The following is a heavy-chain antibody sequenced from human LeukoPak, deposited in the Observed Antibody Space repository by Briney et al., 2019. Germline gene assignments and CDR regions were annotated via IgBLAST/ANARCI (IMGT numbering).Heavy chain of an antibody. CDR1: GGSISSYY. V-gene: IGHV4-59*01. CDR2: IYYSGST. J-gene: IGHJ3*02. Sequence: SSETLSLTCTVSGGSISSYYWSWIRQPPGKGLEWIGYIYYSGSTNYNPSLKSRVTISVDTSKNQFSLRLSSVTAADTAVYYCAGETKILTVTTPEHAFDIWGQGTMVTVSS. CDR3: AGETKILTVTTPEHAFDI. D-gene: IGHD4-11*01.